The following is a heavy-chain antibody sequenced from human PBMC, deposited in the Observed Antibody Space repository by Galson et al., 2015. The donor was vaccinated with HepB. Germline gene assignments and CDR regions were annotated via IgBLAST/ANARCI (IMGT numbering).Heavy chain of an antibody. D-gene: IGHD3-22*01. CDR2: IRDSGDST. CDR1: RFTFSNYA. CDR3: AKHPHYDGRGYYYGDALDI. J-gene: IGHJ3*02. V-gene: IGHV3-23*01. Sequence: SLRLSCAASRFTFSNYAMSWVRQAPGKGLEWVSGIRDSGDSTYYADSVKGRFTISRDNSKNTLYLQMNSLRAEDTAVYYCAKHPHYDGRGYYYGDALDIWGQGTMVTVSS.